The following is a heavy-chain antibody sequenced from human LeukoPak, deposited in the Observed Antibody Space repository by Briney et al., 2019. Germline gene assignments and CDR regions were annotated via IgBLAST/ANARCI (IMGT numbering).Heavy chain of an antibody. D-gene: IGHD3-3*02. V-gene: IGHV4-59*01. Sequence: SETLSLTCTVSGASISNYYWSWIRQPPGKGLEWVGHIYYSGNSNYNPSLKSRVTISGDTSKNHFSLKLSSVTAADTAIYYCARHSMIRPDNWFDPWGRGTLVTVSS. CDR2: IYYSGNS. J-gene: IGHJ5*02. CDR1: GASISNYY. CDR3: ARHSMIRPDNWFDP.